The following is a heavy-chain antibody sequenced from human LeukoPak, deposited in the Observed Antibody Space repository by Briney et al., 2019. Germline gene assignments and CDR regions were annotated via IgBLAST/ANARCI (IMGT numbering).Heavy chain of an antibody. CDR1: GYTFTSYY. V-gene: IGHV1-46*01. Sequence: ASVKVSCKASGYTFTSYYMHWVRQAPGQGLERMGIINPSGGSTSYAQKFQGRVTMTRDTSTSTVYMELSSLRSEDTAVYYCARGPLYYYDSSGPFDYWGQGTLVTVSS. D-gene: IGHD3-22*01. CDR3: ARGPLYYYDSSGPFDY. CDR2: INPSGGST. J-gene: IGHJ4*02.